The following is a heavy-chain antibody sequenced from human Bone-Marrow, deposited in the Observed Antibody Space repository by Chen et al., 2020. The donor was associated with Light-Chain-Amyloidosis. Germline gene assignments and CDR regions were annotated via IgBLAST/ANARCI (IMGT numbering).Heavy chain of an antibody. CDR1: GYSLTPLD. CDR3: ARLGGIATSFAFDI. J-gene: IGHJ3*02. D-gene: IGHD3-16*01. CDR2: LNPNSGNT. V-gene: IGHV1-8*01. Sequence: QERLVQSGAEVQKPGASVKVSCRASGYSLTPLDLYWVRQATGQGLEWMGWLNPNSGNTDYAQNFQGRVSMTSDMSTNTAYLELYSLRPEDTAVYYCARLGGIATSFAFDIWGQGTKVFVSS.